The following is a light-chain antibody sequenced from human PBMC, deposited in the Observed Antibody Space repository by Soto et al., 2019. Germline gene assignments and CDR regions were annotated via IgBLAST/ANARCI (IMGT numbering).Light chain of an antibody. J-gene: IGLJ1*01. CDR2: EVT. V-gene: IGLV2-8*01. CDR3: SSYAGNNNV. CDR1: SSDVGGYNY. Sequence: QSALTQPPSASGSPGQSVTISCTATSSDVGGYNYVSWYQQHPGKAPKLMIYEVTTRPSGVPDRFSGSKSGNTASLTVSGLQPEDEADYYCSSYAGNNNVFGTGTKLTVL.